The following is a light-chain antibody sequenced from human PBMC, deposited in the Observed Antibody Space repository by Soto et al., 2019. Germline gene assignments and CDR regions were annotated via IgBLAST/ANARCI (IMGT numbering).Light chain of an antibody. CDR2: YDN. J-gene: IGLJ1*01. Sequence: SYELTQPPSVSVAPGMTARITCGGNNIGSKSVHWYQQKPGQAPVLVIYYDNDRPSGIPERFSGSNSGNTATLTISRVEAGDEADYYCQVWDSSSDHYVFGTGTKVTVL. V-gene: IGLV3-21*04. CDR1: NIGSKS. CDR3: QVWDSSSDHYV.